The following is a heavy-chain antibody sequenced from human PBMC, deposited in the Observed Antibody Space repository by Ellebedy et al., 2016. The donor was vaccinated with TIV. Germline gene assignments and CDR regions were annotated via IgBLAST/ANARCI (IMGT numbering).Heavy chain of an antibody. V-gene: IGHV3-23*01. CDR2: ISANGNKR. CDR1: GLPFSTFF. CDR3: AREGAAVAYNWFDP. D-gene: IGHD6-19*01. Sequence: GESLKISXAVSGLPFSTFFMSWVRQAPGKGLEWVATISANGNKRDLADSVQGRFTISRDNFRNTLHLQMNSLRAEDTAVYYCAREGAAVAYNWFDPWGQGTLVTVSS. J-gene: IGHJ5*02.